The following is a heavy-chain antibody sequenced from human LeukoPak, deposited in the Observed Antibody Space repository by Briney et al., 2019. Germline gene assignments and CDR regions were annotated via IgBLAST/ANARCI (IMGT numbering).Heavy chain of an antibody. V-gene: IGHV5-51*01. CDR3: ARGDTADFNWFDP. J-gene: IGHJ5*02. D-gene: IGHD5-18*01. Sequence: GESLKISCKGSGYSLTSYWIGWVRPMPGKGLEWMGIIYPGDSDTRYSPSFQGQVTISADKSISTAYLQWSSLKASDTAMYYCARGDTADFNWFDPWGQGTLVTVSS. CDR2: IYPGDSDT. CDR1: GYSLTSYW.